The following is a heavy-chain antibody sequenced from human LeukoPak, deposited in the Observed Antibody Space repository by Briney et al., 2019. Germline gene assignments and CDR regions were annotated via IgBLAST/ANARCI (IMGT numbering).Heavy chain of an antibody. Sequence: GGSLRLSCAASGFTFSGYGMHWVRQAPGKGLEWVAFIRYDGSNKYYADSVKGRFTISRDNSKNTLYLQMNSLRAEDTAVYYCAKEGYSYLDYWGQGTLVTVSS. CDR2: IRYDGSNK. J-gene: IGHJ4*02. V-gene: IGHV3-30*02. CDR3: AKEGYSYLDY. D-gene: IGHD5-18*01. CDR1: GFTFSGYG.